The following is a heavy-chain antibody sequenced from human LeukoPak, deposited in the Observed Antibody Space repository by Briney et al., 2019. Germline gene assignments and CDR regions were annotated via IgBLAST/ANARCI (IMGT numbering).Heavy chain of an antibody. CDR1: GYTFTGYY. D-gene: IGHD1-26*01. J-gene: IGHJ4*02. CDR3: ARVSSGSHSQFGY. CDR2: INPNSGGT. V-gene: IGHV1-2*02. Sequence: ASVKVSCKASGYTFTGYYMHWVRQAPGQGLEWMGWINPNSGGTNYAQKFQGRVTMTRDTSISTAYMELSRLRSDDTAVYYCARVSSGSHSQFGYWGQGTLVTVSS.